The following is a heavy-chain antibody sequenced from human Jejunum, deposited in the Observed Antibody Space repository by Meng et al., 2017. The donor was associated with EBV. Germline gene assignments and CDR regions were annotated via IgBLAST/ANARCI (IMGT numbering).Heavy chain of an antibody. CDR1: GGSISSSSYY. J-gene: IGHJ4*02. D-gene: IGHD3-22*01. CDR2: IYYSGST. CDR3: ARTYYYDSSGYAPFDY. Sequence: LRGSVSGLVKPSEPLSLTCIGSGGSISSSSYYWGWIRQPPGKGLEWIGSIYYSGSTYYNPSLKSRVTISVDTSKNQFSLKLSSVTAADTAVYYCARTYYYDSSGYAPFDYWGQGTLVTVSS. V-gene: IGHV4-39*07.